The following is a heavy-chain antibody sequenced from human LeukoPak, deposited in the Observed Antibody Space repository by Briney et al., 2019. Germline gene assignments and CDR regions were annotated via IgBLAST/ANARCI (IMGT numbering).Heavy chain of an antibody. Sequence: SGGSLRLSCAAAGFRFSNYWMTWVRQAPEKGLEWLARIKTDGSETYNVDSVKGRLTISRDNAKSSLYLQMNSLRVEDTAVYHCVRFGPDHDMGLWGQGTTVTVS. CDR2: IKTDGSET. CDR1: GFRFSNYW. V-gene: IGHV3-7*01. D-gene: IGHD3-16*01. CDR3: VRFGPDHDMGL. J-gene: IGHJ6*02.